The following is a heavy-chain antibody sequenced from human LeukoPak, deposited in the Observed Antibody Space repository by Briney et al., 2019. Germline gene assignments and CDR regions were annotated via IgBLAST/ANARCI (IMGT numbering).Heavy chain of an antibody. CDR3: AREFSGTSIAARVFDS. CDR2: IHTSGST. D-gene: IGHD6-6*01. J-gene: IGHJ4*02. V-gene: IGHV4-4*07. Sequence: SETLSLTCTVSGGSITSYYWSYIRQPAGKGLEWIGRIHTSGSTNYNPSLKSRVTMSVDISKNQFSLKLSSVTAADTAIYYCAREFSGTSIAARVFDSWGQGTLVTVSS. CDR1: GGSITSYY.